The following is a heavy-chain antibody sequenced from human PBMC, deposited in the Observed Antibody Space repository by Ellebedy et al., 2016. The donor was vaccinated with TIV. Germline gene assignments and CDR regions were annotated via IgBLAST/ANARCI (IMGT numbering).Heavy chain of an antibody. J-gene: IGHJ4*02. CDR3: ARENWYSIDY. CDR2: IGTSGGGE. Sequence: GESLKISCVASGFGFESYHMAWVRQAPGKGLEWVASIGTSGGGENYVDSVKGRFIISRDNARNALYLQMNSLRAEDTAVYYCARENWYSIDYWGQGTVVTVSS. D-gene: IGHD2-21*01. CDR1: GFGFESYH. V-gene: IGHV3-7*03.